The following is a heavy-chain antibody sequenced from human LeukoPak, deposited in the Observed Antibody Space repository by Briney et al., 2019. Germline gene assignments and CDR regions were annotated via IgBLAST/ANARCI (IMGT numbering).Heavy chain of an antibody. CDR2: IIPILGIA. J-gene: IGHJ4*02. CDR1: GGTFSSYA. V-gene: IGHV1-69*04. Sequence: ASVKVSCKASGGTFSSYAISWVRQAPGQGLEWMGRIIPILGIANYAQKLQGRVTMTTDTSTSTAYMELRSLRSDDTAVYYCAREVSTLFDYWGQGTLVTVSS. CDR3: AREVSTLFDY. D-gene: IGHD5/OR15-5a*01.